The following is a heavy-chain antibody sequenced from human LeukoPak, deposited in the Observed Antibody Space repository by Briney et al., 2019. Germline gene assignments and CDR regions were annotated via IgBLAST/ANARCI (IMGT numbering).Heavy chain of an antibody. CDR1: GGSFNAYY. J-gene: IGHJ6*03. Sequence: SETLSLTCGVYGGSFNAYYWSWIRQPPGKGLEWIGEINHSGSINYNPSLKGRVTISVDTSKNQFSLKLSSVTAADTAVYYCTRGSIAYYYMDVWGKGTTVTISS. V-gene: IGHV4-34*01. CDR3: TRGSIAYYYMDV. D-gene: IGHD3-22*01. CDR2: INHSGSI.